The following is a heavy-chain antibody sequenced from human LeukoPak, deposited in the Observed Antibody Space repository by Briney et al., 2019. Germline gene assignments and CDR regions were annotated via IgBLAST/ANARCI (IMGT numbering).Heavy chain of an antibody. J-gene: IGHJ4*02. CDR1: GFTFSSYW. CDR2: INQDGSEK. Sequence: PGGSLRLSRAASGFTFSSYWMGWVRQAPGKGLEWVANINQDGSEKYYVDSVEGRFTISRDNAQNSLCLQMNILRAEDTAVYYCARETSSGYSDHWGQGTLVTVSS. CDR3: ARETSSGYSDH. D-gene: IGHD3-22*01. V-gene: IGHV3-7*05.